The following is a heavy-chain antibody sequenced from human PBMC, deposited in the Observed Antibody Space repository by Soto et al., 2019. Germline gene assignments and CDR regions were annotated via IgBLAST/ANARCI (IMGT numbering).Heavy chain of an antibody. CDR3: ARVKGYCSGGSCYSRYYYYGMDV. Sequence: GGSLRLSCAASGFTFSSYAMSWVRQAPGRGLEWVSVIYSGGSTYYADSVKGRFTISRDNSKNTLYLQMNSLRAEDTAVYYCARVKGYCSGGSCYSRYYYYGMDVWGQGTTVTVSS. D-gene: IGHD2-15*01. J-gene: IGHJ6*02. V-gene: IGHV3-53*01. CDR1: GFTFSSYA. CDR2: IYSGGST.